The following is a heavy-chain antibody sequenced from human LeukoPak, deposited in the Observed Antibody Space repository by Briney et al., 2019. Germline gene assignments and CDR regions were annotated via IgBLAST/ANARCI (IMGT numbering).Heavy chain of an antibody. V-gene: IGHV3-30*18. CDR1: GFTFSSYG. J-gene: IGHJ4*02. D-gene: IGHD3-22*01. CDR2: ISYDGSNK. CDR3: AKGGESSGYYGGPDY. Sequence: GGSLRLSCAASGFTFSSYGMHWVRQAPGKGLEWVAVISYDGSNKYYVDSVKGRFTISRDNSKNTLYLQVNSLRGEDTAVYYCAKGGESSGYYGGPDYWGQGTLVTVSS.